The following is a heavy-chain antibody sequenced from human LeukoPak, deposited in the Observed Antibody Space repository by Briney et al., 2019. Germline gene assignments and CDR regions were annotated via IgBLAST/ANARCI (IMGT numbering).Heavy chain of an antibody. CDR1: GYTSTSYY. D-gene: IGHD3-3*01. CDR2: INPSGGST. J-gene: IGHJ6*02. Sequence: ASVKVSCKASGYTSTSYYMHWVRQAPGQGLEWMGIINPSGGSTSYAQKFLGRVTMTRDTSTSTVYMELSSLRSEDTAVYYCARAPLYTIFGVVMDYYYYYGMDVWGQGTSVTVSS. V-gene: IGHV1-46*01. CDR3: ARAPLYTIFGVVMDYYYYYGMDV.